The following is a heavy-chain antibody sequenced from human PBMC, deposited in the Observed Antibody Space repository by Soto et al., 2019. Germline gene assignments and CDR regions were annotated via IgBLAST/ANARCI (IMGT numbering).Heavy chain of an antibody. J-gene: IGHJ4*02. CDR1: GFTFSSYS. V-gene: IGHV3-21*04. Sequence: EVQLVESGGGLVKPGGSLRLSCAASGFTFSSYSMNWVRQAPGKGLEWVSSISSSGSTIYYADSVKGRFTISRDNAKNSLYLQMNSLRAEDTAVYYCARLRTVVTPFSAGYWGQGTLVTVSS. CDR3: ARLRTVVTPFSAGY. D-gene: IGHD2-21*02. CDR2: ISSSGSTI.